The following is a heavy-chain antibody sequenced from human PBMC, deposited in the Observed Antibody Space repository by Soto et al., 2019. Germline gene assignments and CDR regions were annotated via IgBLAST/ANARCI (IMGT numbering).Heavy chain of an antibody. CDR2: IGTAGDT. D-gene: IGHD2-15*01. J-gene: IGHJ4*02. CDR3: ARGQEVGAHFFDS. V-gene: IGHV3-13*01. Sequence: PGGSLSLSCEASGFTFSGFDMHWVRQPTGKGLEWVSTIGTAGDTYYAVSVKGRFTISRDNAKNSLSLQMNSLRAGDTAVYFCARGQEVGAHFFDSCGQGPQVTVYS. CDR1: GFTFSGFD.